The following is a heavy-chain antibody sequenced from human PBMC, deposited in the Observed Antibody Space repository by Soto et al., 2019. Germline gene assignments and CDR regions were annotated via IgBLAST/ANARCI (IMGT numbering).Heavy chain of an antibody. Sequence: TGKYLHWVRQAPGQGLEGMGGINPKGVGTHYAEQFQGRVTMAWDTSISTVYMELNSLTSDDTAVYYCAREEATAGNDCFDYWGQGTLVTVSS. V-gene: IGHV1-2*02. D-gene: IGHD6-13*01. CDR2: INPKGVGT. CDR3: AREEATAGNDCFDY. CDR1: TGKY. J-gene: IGHJ4*02.